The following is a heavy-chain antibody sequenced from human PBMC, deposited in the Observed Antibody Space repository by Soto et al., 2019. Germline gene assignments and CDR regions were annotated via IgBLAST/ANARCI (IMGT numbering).Heavy chain of an antibody. D-gene: IGHD3-10*01. CDR2: MTPISGDT. CDR1: GYTFTNYD. V-gene: IGHV1-8*02. Sequence: QVQLVQCGAEVKKPGASVKVSCKASGYTFTNYDINWVRQATGQGLEWVGWMTPISGDTGYAQNFQGRVTMTRDTPRSTAYLEPSSLTSEDTAVYYCARNLYNTGSFDHWGQGTLVTVSS. CDR3: ARNLYNTGSFDH. J-gene: IGHJ4*02.